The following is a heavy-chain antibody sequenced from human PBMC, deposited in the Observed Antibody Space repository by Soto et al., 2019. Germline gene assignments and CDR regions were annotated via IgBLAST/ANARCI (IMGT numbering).Heavy chain of an antibody. J-gene: IGHJ6*02. CDR1: GGTFSSYT. CDR3: AKLLCEEMRFDYYGMDA. D-gene: IGHD2-15*01. CDR2: IIPIFGTA. V-gene: IGHV1-69*01. Sequence: QVQLVQSGAEVQKPGSSVKVSCKASGGTFSSYTVSWVRQAPGQGLEWMGGIIPIFGTANYAQKFQGRVTITEDESTSTAYMELIILRSEDTAVYYGAKLLCEEMRFDYYGMDAWGQGTTVTVSS.